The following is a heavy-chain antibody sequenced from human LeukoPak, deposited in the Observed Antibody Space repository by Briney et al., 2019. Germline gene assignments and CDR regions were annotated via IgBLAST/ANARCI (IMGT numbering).Heavy chain of an antibody. D-gene: IGHD3-22*01. V-gene: IGHV1-2*02. CDR1: GYTSTGYY. Sequence: GASVKVSCKASGYTSTGYYMHWVRQAPGQGLEWMGWINPNSGGTNYAQKFQGRVTMTRDTSISTAYMELSRLRSDDTAVYYCARDLRDYYDSSGYWYYFDYWGQGTLVTVSS. CDR3: ARDLRDYYDSSGYWYYFDY. CDR2: INPNSGGT. J-gene: IGHJ4*02.